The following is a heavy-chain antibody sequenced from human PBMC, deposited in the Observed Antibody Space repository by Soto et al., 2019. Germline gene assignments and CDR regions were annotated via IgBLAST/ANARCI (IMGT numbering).Heavy chain of an antibody. CDR3: TRDTSVGAYGSATNGMDV. CDR2: ISTWNGDR. J-gene: IGHJ6*02. D-gene: IGHD3-10*01. CDR1: GYSFTTYG. V-gene: IGHV1-18*01. Sequence: QVQLVQSGVEVKKPGASVEVSCKASGYSFTTYGISWVRQAPGRGLEGMGWISTWNGDRIYAQKFQGRVTMTTDTSTTTVKMELRSLTSDDTAVYYCTRDTSVGAYGSATNGMDVWGQGTTVTVSS.